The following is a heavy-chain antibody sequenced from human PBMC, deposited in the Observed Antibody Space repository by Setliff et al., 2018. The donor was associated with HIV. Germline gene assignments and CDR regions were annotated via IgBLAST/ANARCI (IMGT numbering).Heavy chain of an antibody. D-gene: IGHD2-15*01. V-gene: IGHV4-59*08. J-gene: IGHJ4*02. CDR2: ISYSGST. CDR3: ARHSFPFGGKGVDY. Sequence: SETLSLTCTVSGGSISSHYWTWIRQPPGKGLEWIGYISYSGSTNYNPSLKSRVTISVDTSKNQFSLRLSSVTAADTAVYYCARHSFPFGGKGVDYWGQGTLVTVSS. CDR1: GGSISSHY.